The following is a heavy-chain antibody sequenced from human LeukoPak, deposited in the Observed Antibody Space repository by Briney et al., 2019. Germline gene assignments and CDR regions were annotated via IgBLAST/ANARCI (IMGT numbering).Heavy chain of an antibody. CDR3: AKDSSSWYVDGLYYYYGMDV. Sequence: GRSLRLSCAASGFTFSSYGMHWVRQAPGKGLEWVAVIWYDGSNKYYADSVKGRFTISRDNSKNTLYLQMNSLRAEDTAVYYCAKDSSSWYVDGLYYYYGMDVWGQGTTVTVSS. CDR2: IWYDGSNK. CDR1: GFTFSSYG. D-gene: IGHD6-13*01. J-gene: IGHJ6*02. V-gene: IGHV3-33*06.